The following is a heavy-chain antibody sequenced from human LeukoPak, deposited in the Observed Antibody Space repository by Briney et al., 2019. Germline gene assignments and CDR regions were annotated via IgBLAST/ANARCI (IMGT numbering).Heavy chain of an antibody. Sequence: GASVKVSFKASGYTFTSYFLHWVRQAPGQGLEWMGIINPSTGSTTYAQKFQGRVTLTRDTSTRTVCMELSSLRSEDTAVYYCVRPLSGGSYGYWGQGTLVTVSS. D-gene: IGHD2-15*01. CDR3: VRPLSGGSYGY. CDR2: INPSTGST. CDR1: GYTFTSYF. V-gene: IGHV1-46*01. J-gene: IGHJ4*02.